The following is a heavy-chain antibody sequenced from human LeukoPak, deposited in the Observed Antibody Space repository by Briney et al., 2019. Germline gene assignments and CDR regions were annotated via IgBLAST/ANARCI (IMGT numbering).Heavy chain of an antibody. J-gene: IGHJ4*02. Sequence: GGSLRLSCAVSGFTASGFTFSRNSMSWVRQAPGKGLDWVASIREDGSEKYYVDSVKGRFTISRDNAKNSLYLQMDSLRDEDTAVYFCAGGWIYPPYWGQGTLVTVSS. D-gene: IGHD2-2*03. CDR1: GFTFSRNS. CDR3: AGGWIYPPY. V-gene: IGHV3-7*04. CDR2: IREDGSEK.